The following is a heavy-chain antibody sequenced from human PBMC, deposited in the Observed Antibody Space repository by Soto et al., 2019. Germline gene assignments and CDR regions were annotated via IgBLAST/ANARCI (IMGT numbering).Heavy chain of an antibody. J-gene: IGHJ4*02. V-gene: IGHV5-51*01. D-gene: IGHD4-17*01. CDR2: IYPGDSDT. CDR3: ARHEDYGDYFIDC. Sequence: PGESLKISCKGSGYGFASYWIGWVRQMPGKGLEWMGIIYPGDSDTRYSPSFQGQVTISADKSISTAYLQWSSLKASDTAMYYYARHEDYGDYFIDCWCQGTLVTVSS. CDR1: GYGFASYW.